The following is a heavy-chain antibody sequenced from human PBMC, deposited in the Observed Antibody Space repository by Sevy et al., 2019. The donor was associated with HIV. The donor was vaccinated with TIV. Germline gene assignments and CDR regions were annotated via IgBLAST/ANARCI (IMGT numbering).Heavy chain of an antibody. Sequence: GGSLRLSCAASGFTFSSYAMSWVRQAPGKGLEWVSAISGSGGSTYYADSVKGRFTISRDNSKNTLYLQMNSLRAEDTAVYYCAKGARARGGYYYYGMDVWGQGTTVTVSS. V-gene: IGHV3-23*01. CDR3: AKGARARGGYYYYGMDV. J-gene: IGHJ6*02. D-gene: IGHD3-10*01. CDR2: ISGSGGST. CDR1: GFTFSSYA.